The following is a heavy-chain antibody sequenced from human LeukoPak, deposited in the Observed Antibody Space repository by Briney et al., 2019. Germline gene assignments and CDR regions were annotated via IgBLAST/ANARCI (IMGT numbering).Heavy chain of an antibody. CDR1: GFTFSSYG. D-gene: IGHD4-17*01. J-gene: IGHJ3*02. V-gene: IGHV3-30*18. Sequence: PGRSLRLSCAASGFTFSSYGMHWVRQAPGKGLEWVAVISYDGSNKYYADSVKGRFTISRDNAKNSLYLQMNSLRAEDTALYYCAKDIGYGDYGGDAFDIWGQGTMVTVSS. CDR3: AKDIGYGDYGGDAFDI. CDR2: ISYDGSNK.